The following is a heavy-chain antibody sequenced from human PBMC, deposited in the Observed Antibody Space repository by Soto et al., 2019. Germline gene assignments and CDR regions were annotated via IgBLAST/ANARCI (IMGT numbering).Heavy chain of an antibody. Sequence: GGSLRLSCAASGFTFSSYAMSWVRQAPGKGLEWVSAISGSGGSTYYADSVKGRFTISRDNAKNSLYLQMNSLRDEDTAVYYCAREGGSLNWFDPWGQGTVVTVSS. V-gene: IGHV3-23*01. D-gene: IGHD1-26*01. CDR1: GFTFSSYA. CDR2: ISGSGGST. J-gene: IGHJ5*02. CDR3: AREGGSLNWFDP.